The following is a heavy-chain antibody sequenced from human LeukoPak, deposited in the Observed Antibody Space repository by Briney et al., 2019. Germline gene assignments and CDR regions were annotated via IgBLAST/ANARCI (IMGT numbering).Heavy chain of an antibody. Sequence: KPSETLSLTCTVSGGSISSSSYYWGWIRQPPGKGLEWIGTIYYSGSTYYNPSLKSRVTISVDTSKNQFSLKLSSVTAADTAVYYCARDSVTTPSWFDPWGQGTLVTVSS. J-gene: IGHJ5*02. D-gene: IGHD4-17*01. V-gene: IGHV4-39*07. CDR2: IYYSGST. CDR1: GGSISSSSYY. CDR3: ARDSVTTPSWFDP.